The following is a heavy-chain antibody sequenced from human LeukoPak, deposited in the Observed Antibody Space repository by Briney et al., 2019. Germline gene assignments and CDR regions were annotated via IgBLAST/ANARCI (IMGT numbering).Heavy chain of an antibody. Sequence: ASVKVSCKASGYTFTGYYMHWVRQAPGQGLEWMGWINPNSGGTNYAQKFQGRVTMTRDTSISTAYMELSRLRSEDTAVYYCATASQSRGGLYAFDIWGQGTMVTVSS. J-gene: IGHJ3*02. D-gene: IGHD3/OR15-3a*01. CDR1: GYTFTGYY. CDR2: INPNSGGT. CDR3: ATASQSRGGLYAFDI. V-gene: IGHV1-2*02.